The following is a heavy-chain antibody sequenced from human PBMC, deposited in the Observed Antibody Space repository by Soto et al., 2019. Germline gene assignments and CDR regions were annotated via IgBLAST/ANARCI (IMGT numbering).Heavy chain of an antibody. D-gene: IGHD1-1*01. CDR1: GYTFTSYD. CDR3: ATVERASFNYYYYGMDV. Sequence: ASVKVSCKASGYTFTSYDINWVRQATGQGLEWMGWMNPNSGNTGYAQKFQGRVTMTRNTSTNTAYMELSSLRSEDTAVYYCATVERASFNYYYYGMDVWGQGTTVTVSS. CDR2: MNPNSGNT. J-gene: IGHJ6*02. V-gene: IGHV1-8*01.